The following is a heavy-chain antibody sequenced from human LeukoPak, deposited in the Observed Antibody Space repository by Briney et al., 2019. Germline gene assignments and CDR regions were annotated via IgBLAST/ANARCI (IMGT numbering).Heavy chain of an antibody. Sequence: PSETLSLTCAVYGGPFSTYFWSWIRQPPGKGLEWIGELNYSGSTNYNPSLKSRVTMSVDTSKNQFSLKLSSLTAADTAVYYCARELGYCSGGSCDADYWGQGTLVTVSS. CDR1: GGPFSTYF. D-gene: IGHD2-15*01. CDR3: ARELGYCSGGSCDADY. V-gene: IGHV4-34*01. CDR2: LNYSGST. J-gene: IGHJ4*02.